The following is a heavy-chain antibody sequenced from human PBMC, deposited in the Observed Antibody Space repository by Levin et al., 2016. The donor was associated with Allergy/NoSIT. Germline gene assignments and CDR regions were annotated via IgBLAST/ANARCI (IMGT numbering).Heavy chain of an antibody. CDR2: INTKTGNP. Sequence: ASVKVSCKTSGYTFTNYAINWVRQAPGQGLEWMGWINTKTGNPTYVQGFTGRFVFSLDTSGSTAYLQISSLQSEDTAVYYCSAFHTPSQVPWALDYWGQGTLVTVSS. CDR3: SAFHTPSQVPWALDY. CDR1: GYTFTNYA. J-gene: IGHJ4*02. V-gene: IGHV7-4-1*02. D-gene: IGHD2-15*01.